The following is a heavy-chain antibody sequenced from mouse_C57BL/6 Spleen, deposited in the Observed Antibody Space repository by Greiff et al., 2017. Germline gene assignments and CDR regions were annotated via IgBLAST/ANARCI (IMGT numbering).Heavy chain of an antibody. V-gene: IGHV1-64*01. D-gene: IGHD1-1*01. CDR1: GYTFTSYW. CDR3: ARITTGPYAMDY. J-gene: IGHJ4*01. CDR2: IHPNSGST. Sequence: QVQLQQPGAELVKPGASVKLSCKASGYTFTSYWMHWVKQRPGQGLEWIGMIHPNSGSTNYNEKFKGKATLTADKSSSTAYMELRSLTSEDSAVYVCARITTGPYAMDYWGQGTSVTVSS.